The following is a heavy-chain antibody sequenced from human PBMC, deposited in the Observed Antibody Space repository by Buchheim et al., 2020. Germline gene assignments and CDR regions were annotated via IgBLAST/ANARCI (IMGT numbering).Heavy chain of an antibody. CDR3: ARGGLDLGYSFDI. V-gene: IGHV3-23*01. D-gene: IGHD2-15*01. CDR1: GFSFTNYA. J-gene: IGHJ3*02. Sequence: EVQLLESGGGLVHPGESLRLSCAASGFSFTNYALSWFRQAPGKGLEWVSAISKSGDLTFYADSVMGRFTISRDTSRNTVFLQMNRLRADDTALYCCARGGLDLGYSFDIWG. CDR2: ISKSGDLT.